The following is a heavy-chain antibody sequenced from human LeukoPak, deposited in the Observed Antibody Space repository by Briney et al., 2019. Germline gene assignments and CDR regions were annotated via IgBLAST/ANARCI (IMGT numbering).Heavy chain of an antibody. CDR1: GGSISSSSYY. D-gene: IGHD1-1*01. CDR3: AREARYNWNDKIDY. CDR2: IYYSGTT. V-gene: IGHV4-39*07. Sequence: KPSETLSLTCTVSGGSISSSSYYWGWIRQPPGKGLEWIGNIYYSGTTYYNPSLKSRVTISVDTSKNQFSLQLSSVTAADTAVYYCAREARYNWNDKIDYWGQGTLVTVSS. J-gene: IGHJ4*02.